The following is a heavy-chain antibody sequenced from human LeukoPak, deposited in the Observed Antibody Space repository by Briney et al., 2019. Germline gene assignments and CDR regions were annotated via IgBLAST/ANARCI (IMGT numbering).Heavy chain of an antibody. CDR3: ARYSMTTVVTPGGFDAFDI. J-gene: IGHJ3*02. D-gene: IGHD4-23*01. CDR1: GFTFSSYA. CDR2: ISASGGST. V-gene: IGHV3-23*01. Sequence: GGSLRLSCAASGFTFSSYAMTWVRQAPGKGLEWVSAISASGGSTFYADSVKGRFTISRDNSKNTLYLQMNSLRAEDTAVYYCARYSMTTVVTPGGFDAFDIWGQGTMVTVSS.